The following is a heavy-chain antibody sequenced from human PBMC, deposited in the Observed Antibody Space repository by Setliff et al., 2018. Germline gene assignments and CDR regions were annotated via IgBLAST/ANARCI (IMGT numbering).Heavy chain of an antibody. D-gene: IGHD3-10*01. Sequence: PGGSLRLSCAASGFTFSRYWMSWVRQAPGKGLEWVANIKEDGSEKYYGESVKGRFTMSRDNAKNSLYLQMNSLRAEDTAVYYCAKNGFGVVALGVNNWFDPWGQGTLVTVSS. CDR3: AKNGFGVVALGVNNWFDP. CDR2: IKEDGSEK. CDR1: GFTFSRYW. J-gene: IGHJ5*02. V-gene: IGHV3-7*03.